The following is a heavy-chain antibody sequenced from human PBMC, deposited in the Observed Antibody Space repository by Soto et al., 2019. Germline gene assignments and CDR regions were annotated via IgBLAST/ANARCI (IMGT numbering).Heavy chain of an antibody. CDR1: GGSISSTSYY. CDR2: LYYSGST. D-gene: IGHD6-19*01. J-gene: IGHJ1*01. CDR3: ARQVVDGTVAGTGSFAN. Sequence: QLQLQESGPGLVKPSETLSLTCTVSGGSISSTSYYWVWIRQPPGKGLEWIGSLYYSGSTYYNPSLKSRVTISVDTSENQFSLKLSSVTAADTAVYYCARQVVDGTVAGTGSFANWGQGTLVTVSS. V-gene: IGHV4-39*01.